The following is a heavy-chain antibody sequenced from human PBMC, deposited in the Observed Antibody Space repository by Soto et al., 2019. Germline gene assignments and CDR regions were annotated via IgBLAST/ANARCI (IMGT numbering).Heavy chain of an antibody. V-gene: IGHV3-33*01. Sequence: GGSLRLSFAASGFIFSNFGMHWVRQAPGKGLEWVSFICYDGSNEYYAYSVKVRFNISKDNSKNTLYLQMNSLRAEDTAVYYCARGPAPRYYYDSSGPGAFDXWGQGTMVTVS. CDR1: GFIFSNFG. J-gene: IGHJ3*02. CDR2: ICYDGSNE. D-gene: IGHD3-22*01. CDR3: ARGPAPRYYYDSSGPGAFDX.